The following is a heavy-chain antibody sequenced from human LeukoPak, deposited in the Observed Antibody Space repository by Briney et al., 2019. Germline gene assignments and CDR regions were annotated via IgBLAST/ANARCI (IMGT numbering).Heavy chain of an antibody. V-gene: IGHV4-59*12. CDR1: GGSISSYY. D-gene: IGHD3-10*01. Sequence: PSETLSLTCTVSGGSISSYYWSWIRQPPGKGLEWIGYIYYSGSTNYNPSLKSRVTISVDTSKNQFSLKLSSVTAADTAVYYCARGVPSLGYYGSGSPRWPYYYYYMDVWGKGTTVTVSS. J-gene: IGHJ6*03. CDR3: ARGVPSLGYYGSGSPRWPYYYYYMDV. CDR2: IYYSGST.